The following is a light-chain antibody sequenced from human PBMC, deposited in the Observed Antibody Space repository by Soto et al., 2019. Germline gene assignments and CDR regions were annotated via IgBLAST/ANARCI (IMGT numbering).Light chain of an antibody. CDR3: QQTRNFPPT. J-gene: IGKJ1*01. CDR2: AAS. CDR1: QGIRSY. Sequence: IQLTQSLSSLSAYVGDRVTITCRASQGIRSYLAWLAWYQQKPGKAPKLLIYAASSLQSGVPSRFSGSRSGPDFTLTISSLQPEDFATYYCQQTRNFPPTFGQGTKVDIK. V-gene: IGKV1-9*01.